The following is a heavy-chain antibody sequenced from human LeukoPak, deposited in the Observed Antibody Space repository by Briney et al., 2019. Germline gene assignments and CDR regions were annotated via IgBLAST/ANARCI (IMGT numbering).Heavy chain of an antibody. J-gene: IGHJ5*02. CDR1: GGSISSYY. V-gene: IGHV4-59*08. Sequence: PSETLSLTCSVSGGSISSYYWSWIRQPPGKGLEWIGYIYYSGSTNYNPSLKSRVTISLDTSKNQFSLNLYSVTAADTAVYYCARHYYGSGINWFAPWGQGTLVTVSS. D-gene: IGHD3-10*01. CDR3: ARHYYGSGINWFAP. CDR2: IYYSGST.